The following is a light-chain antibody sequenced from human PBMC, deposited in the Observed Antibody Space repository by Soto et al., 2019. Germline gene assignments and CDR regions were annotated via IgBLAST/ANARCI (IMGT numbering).Light chain of an antibody. CDR3: QQYNSYPRA. J-gene: IGKJ1*01. V-gene: IGKV1-5*01. Sequence: DIQMTQSPSTLSASVGDRVTITCRASQSISSWLAWYQQKPGKAPKLLIYDASSLESGVPSRFSGSGSGTEITLTISSLQPDDFATYYCQQYNSYPRAFGQGTKVDNK. CDR2: DAS. CDR1: QSISSW.